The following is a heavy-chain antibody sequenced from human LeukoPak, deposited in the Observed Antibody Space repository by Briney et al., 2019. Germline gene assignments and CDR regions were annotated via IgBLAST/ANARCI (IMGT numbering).Heavy chain of an antibody. CDR3: ARDGVGAAAGPDDYGMDV. D-gene: IGHD6-13*01. Sequence: ASVKVSCKASGYTFTSYGISWVRQAPGQGLEWMGIINPSGGSTSYAQKFQGRVTMTRDTSTSTVYMELSSLRSEDTAVYYCARDGVGAAAGPDDYGMDVWGQGTTVTVSS. CDR1: GYTFTSYG. CDR2: INPSGGST. V-gene: IGHV1-46*01. J-gene: IGHJ6*02.